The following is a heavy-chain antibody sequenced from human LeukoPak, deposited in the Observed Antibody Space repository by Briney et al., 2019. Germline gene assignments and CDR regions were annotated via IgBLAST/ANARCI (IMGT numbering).Heavy chain of an antibody. D-gene: IGHD2-21*02. CDR2: IYYSGST. CDR3: ARRLGGNCGGDCYFFDY. Sequence: PSETLSLTCTVSGGSISSGDYYWSWIRQPPGKGLEWIGYIYYSGSTYYNPSLKSRVTISVDTSKNQFSLKLSSVTAADTAVYYCARRLGGNCGGDCYFFDYWGQGTLVTVSS. V-gene: IGHV4-30-4*01. CDR1: GGSISSGDYY. J-gene: IGHJ4*02.